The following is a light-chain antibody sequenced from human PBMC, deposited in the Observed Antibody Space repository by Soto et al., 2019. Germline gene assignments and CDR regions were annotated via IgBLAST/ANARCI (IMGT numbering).Light chain of an antibody. J-gene: IGKJ3*01. CDR2: GAS. V-gene: IGKV3-15*01. Sequence: EIVMTQSPATLSVSPGERATLSCRASQSVSSNLAWYQQKPGQAPRLLIYGASTRATGIPARFSGSGSGTEFALTISRLEPEDSAVYYCQQYGGAPFTFGPGTRVDVK. CDR1: QSVSSN. CDR3: QQYGGAPFT.